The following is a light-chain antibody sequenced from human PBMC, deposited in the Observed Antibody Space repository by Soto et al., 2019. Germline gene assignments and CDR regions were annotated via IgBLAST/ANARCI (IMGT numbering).Light chain of an antibody. CDR1: SSDVGGYNY. CDR3: SSYTSRSTFV. CDR2: DVS. Sequence: QSVLTQPASVTGSPGQSITIPCTGSSSDVGGYNYVSWYQQHPGKAPKLMIYDVSNRPSGVSNRFSGSKSGNTASLTISGLQAEDEAVFYCSSYTSRSTFVFRSGTKVTVL. V-gene: IGLV2-14*01. J-gene: IGLJ1*01.